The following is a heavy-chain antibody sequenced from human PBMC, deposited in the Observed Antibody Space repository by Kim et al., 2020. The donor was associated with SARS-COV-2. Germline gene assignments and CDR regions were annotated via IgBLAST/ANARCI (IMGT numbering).Heavy chain of an antibody. D-gene: IGHD3-22*01. J-gene: IGHJ4*02. CDR1: GYTFTNYD. Sequence: ASVKVSCKASGYTFTNYDINWVRQATGQGLEWRGWMNPNSGNTGYAQKFRGRVTMTRDTSINTAYMELSSLRSEDTAVYYCARRCEYYDSSAYGYWGQGTPVTVSS. CDR3: ARRCEYYDSSAYGY. V-gene: IGHV1-8*01. CDR2: MNPNSGNT.